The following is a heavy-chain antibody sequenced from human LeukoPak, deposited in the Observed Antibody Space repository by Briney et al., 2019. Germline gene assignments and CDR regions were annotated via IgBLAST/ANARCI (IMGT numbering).Heavy chain of an antibody. CDR1: GFTVSSNY. Sequence: GGSLRLSCAASGFTVSSNYMSWVRQAPGKGLEWVSVIYSGGSTYYADSVKGRFTISRHNSKNTLYLQMNSLRAEDTALYYCARVPHYYYYGMDVWGQGTTVTVSS. CDR2: IYSGGST. V-gene: IGHV3-53*04. CDR3: ARVPHYYYYGMDV. J-gene: IGHJ6*02.